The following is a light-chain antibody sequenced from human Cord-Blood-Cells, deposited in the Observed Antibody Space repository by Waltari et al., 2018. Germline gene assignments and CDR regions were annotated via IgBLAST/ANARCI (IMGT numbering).Light chain of an antibody. CDR3: SSYTSSSNGV. CDR2: DVR. Sequence: QSALTPPAPVSGSPGPSITISCTGTSSDVGGYNYVPWYPQHPGKAPKLMIYDVRKRPSGVSTRFSGSTSGNTASLTISGLQAEDEADYYCSSYTSSSNGVFGGGTKLTVL. CDR1: SSDVGGYNY. V-gene: IGLV2-14*01. J-gene: IGLJ3*02.